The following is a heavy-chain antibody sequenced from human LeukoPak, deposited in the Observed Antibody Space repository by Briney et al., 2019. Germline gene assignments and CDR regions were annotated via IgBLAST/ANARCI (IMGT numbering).Heavy chain of an antibody. D-gene: IGHD1-1*01. V-gene: IGHV3-53*01. CDR2: IYSGGST. CDR3: ARDSDLTTSRYMDV. Sequence: GGSLRLSCAASGFTVSSNYMSWVRPAPGKGLGWVSVIYSGGSTYYADSVKGRFTISRDNSKNTLYLQMNSLRAEDTAVYYCARDSDLTTSRYMDVWGKGTTVTVSS. J-gene: IGHJ6*03. CDR1: GFTVSSNY.